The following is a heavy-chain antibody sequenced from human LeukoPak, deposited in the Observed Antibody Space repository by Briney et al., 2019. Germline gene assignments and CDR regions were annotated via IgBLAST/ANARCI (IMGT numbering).Heavy chain of an antibody. CDR2: IIPIFGTA. V-gene: IGHV1-69*05. Sequence: SVSVSCKASGDTFTGYYMHWGRQAPGEGREWMGGIIPIFGTANYAQKFQGRVTITTDESTSTAYMELSSLRSEDTAVYYCARDRGYDFWSGRNYYYYYMDVWGKGTTVTVSS. CDR1: GDTFTGYY. CDR3: ARDRGYDFWSGRNYYYYYMDV. D-gene: IGHD3-3*01. J-gene: IGHJ6*03.